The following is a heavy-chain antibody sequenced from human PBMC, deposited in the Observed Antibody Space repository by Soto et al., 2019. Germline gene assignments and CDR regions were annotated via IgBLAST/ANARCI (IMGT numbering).Heavy chain of an antibody. CDR2: INPKRGTT. CDR1: GYTFTSYC. CDR3: ARLSVLRFLEWLSIDYYYYYMDV. V-gene: IGHV1-46*01. D-gene: IGHD3-3*01. J-gene: IGHJ6*03. Sequence: ASVKVSCKASGYTFTSYCMHWVRQAPGQGLEWMGIINPKRGTTTYPQKFQGRVTVTSDTSTSTVYMELGSLRSEDTAVYYCARLSVLRFLEWLSIDYYYYYMDVWGKGTTVTVSS.